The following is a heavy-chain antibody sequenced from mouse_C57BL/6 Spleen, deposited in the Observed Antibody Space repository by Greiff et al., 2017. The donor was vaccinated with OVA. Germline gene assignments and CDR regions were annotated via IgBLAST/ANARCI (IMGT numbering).Heavy chain of an antibody. V-gene: IGHV1-55*01. CDR3: ARAGLLRGGGFDY. D-gene: IGHD1-1*01. CDR1: GYTFTSYW. J-gene: IGHJ2*01. Sequence: VQLQQPGAELVKPGASVKMSCKASGYTFTSYWITWVKQRPGQGLEWIGDIYPGSGSTNSNEKFKSKATLTVDTSSSTAYMQLSSLTSEDSAVYYCARAGLLRGGGFDYWGQGTTLTVSS. CDR2: IYPGSGST.